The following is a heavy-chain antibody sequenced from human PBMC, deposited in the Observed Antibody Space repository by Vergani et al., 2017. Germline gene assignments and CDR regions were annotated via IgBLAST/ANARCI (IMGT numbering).Heavy chain of an antibody. CDR1: GFTFIMHA. J-gene: IGHJ4*02. CDR2: LSASDRRT. V-gene: IGHV3-23*01. Sequence: EVQLLESGGDLVQPGGSLRLSCAASGFTFIMHAMSWVRQAPGKGLEWVSTLSASDRRTHYADSVKGRFTISRDNSKNTLFLHMNSLRPEDTAVYYCAKDDGKWGSSWFWGQGTLVTVSS. D-gene: IGHD6-13*01. CDR3: AKDDGKWGSSWF.